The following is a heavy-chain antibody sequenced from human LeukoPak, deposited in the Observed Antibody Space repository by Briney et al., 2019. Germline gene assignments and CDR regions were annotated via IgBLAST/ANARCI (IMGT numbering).Heavy chain of an antibody. V-gene: IGHV3-30*03. CDR2: ISYDGSNK. Sequence: GRSLRLSCAASGFTFSSYGMHWVRQAPGKGLEWVAVISYDGSNKYYADSVKGRFTISRDNSKNTLYLQMNSLRAEDTAVYYCARDSAPYYYGSGNDYWGQGTLVTVSS. D-gene: IGHD3-10*01. CDR3: ARDSAPYYYGSGNDY. CDR1: GFTFSSYG. J-gene: IGHJ4*02.